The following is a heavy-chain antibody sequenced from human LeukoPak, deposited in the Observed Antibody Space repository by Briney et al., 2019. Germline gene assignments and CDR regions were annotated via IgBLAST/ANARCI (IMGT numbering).Heavy chain of an antibody. J-gene: IGHJ4*02. D-gene: IGHD5-18*01. Sequence: GESLKISCKASGFSFTSYWIGWVRQMPGKGLEWMGIIFPRDSNTRYSPSFQGQVTISADKSISTAYLQWSSLKASDTAMYYCARPRGYSYEYYFDYWGQGTLVTVSS. V-gene: IGHV5-51*01. CDR2: IFPRDSNT. CDR3: ARPRGYSYEYYFDY. CDR1: GFSFTSYW.